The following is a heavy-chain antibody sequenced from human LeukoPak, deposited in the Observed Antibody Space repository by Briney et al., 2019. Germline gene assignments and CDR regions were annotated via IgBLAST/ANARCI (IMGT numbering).Heavy chain of an antibody. CDR2: ISSSGSYI. CDR1: GFTFSTYS. CDR3: ARDDGWNYAIDY. Sequence: GGSLRLSCAASGFTFSTYSMNWVRQAPGKGLEWVSRISSSGSYIYYADSVKGRFTISRDNAKNSLYLQMNSLRAEDTAVYYCARDDGWNYAIDYWGQGTLVTVSS. J-gene: IGHJ4*02. V-gene: IGHV3-21*01. D-gene: IGHD1-7*01.